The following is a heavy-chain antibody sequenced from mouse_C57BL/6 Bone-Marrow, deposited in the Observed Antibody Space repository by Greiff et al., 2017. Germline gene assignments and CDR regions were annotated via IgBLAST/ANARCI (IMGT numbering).Heavy chain of an antibody. CDR1: GYTFTSYW. CDR3: ARFRGYYAMDY. CDR2: IDPSDSYT. V-gene: IGHV1-69*01. Sequence: LQQPGAELVMPGASVKLSCKASGYTFTSYWMHWVKQRPGQGLEWIGEIDPSDSYTNYNQKFKGKSTLTVDKSSSTSYMQRSRLTSEDSAVYYCARFRGYYAMDYWGQGTSVTVSS. D-gene: IGHD3-3*01. J-gene: IGHJ4*01.